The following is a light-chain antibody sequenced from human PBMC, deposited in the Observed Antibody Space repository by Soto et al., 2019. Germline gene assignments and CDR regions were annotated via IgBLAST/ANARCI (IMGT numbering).Light chain of an antibody. J-gene: IGKJ5*01. CDR2: KAS. V-gene: IGKV1-5*03. CDR3: QQYRSFPFT. CDR1: QSVSTS. Sequence: DIQMTQSPSTLSASVGDRVSITCRASQSVSTSLAWYQQKPGKAPNLLIYKASILETGVPSRFSGSGSGTTFTLIISSLQPEYLGTYYCQQYRSFPFTFAQGTRLESK.